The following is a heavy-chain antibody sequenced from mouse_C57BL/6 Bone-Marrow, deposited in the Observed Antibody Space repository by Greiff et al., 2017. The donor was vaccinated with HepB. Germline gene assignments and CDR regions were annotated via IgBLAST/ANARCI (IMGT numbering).Heavy chain of an antibody. CDR2: IDPETGGT. CDR3: TITMVTTGAMDY. J-gene: IGHJ4*01. CDR1: GYTFTDYE. V-gene: IGHV1-15*01. D-gene: IGHD2-2*01. Sequence: VKLQESGAELVRPGASVTLSCKASGYTFTDYEMHWVKQTPVHGLEWIGAIDPETGGTAYNQKFKGKAILTADKSSSTAYMELRSLTSEDSAVYYCTITMVTTGAMDYWGQGTSVTVSS.